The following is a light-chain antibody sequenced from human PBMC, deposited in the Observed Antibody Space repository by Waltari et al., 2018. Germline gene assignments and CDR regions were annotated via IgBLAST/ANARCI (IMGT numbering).Light chain of an antibody. CDR3: QQYNNWPPWT. V-gene: IGKV3-15*01. CDR1: QSVRSN. Sequence: EVVMTQSPATLSVSPGEGATVSCRASQSVRSNVAWYQQTPGQAPSLLIYGASPRAPGSPDRFSGSGSVTEFILTISSLQSEDFAVYYCQQYNNWPPWTFGQGTKVEIK. CDR2: GAS. J-gene: IGKJ1*01.